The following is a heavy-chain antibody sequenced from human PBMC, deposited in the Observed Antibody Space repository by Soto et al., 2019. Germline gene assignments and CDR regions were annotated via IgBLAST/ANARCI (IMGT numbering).Heavy chain of an antibody. V-gene: IGHV4-39*07. D-gene: IGHD3-10*02. J-gene: IGHJ6*02. Sequence: SETLSLTCTVSGGSVDSNRYYWAWIRQPPGKGLEWIGSIFYTGSTYYSPSLKGRLIISVDPSKNQFSLKVSSVTAADTAVYYCARGSNYHVGDYFYGMGVWRQVTTVTVPS. CDR2: IFYTGST. CDR1: GGSVDSNRYY. CDR3: ARGSNYHVGDYFYGMGV.